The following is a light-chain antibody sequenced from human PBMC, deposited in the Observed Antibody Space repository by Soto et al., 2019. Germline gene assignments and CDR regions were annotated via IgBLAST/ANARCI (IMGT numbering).Light chain of an antibody. J-gene: IGKJ1*01. CDR2: KAS. CDR3: QQSDIPLWP. V-gene: IGKV1-5*03. CDR1: QTISSW. Sequence: ITVTQSPATLSGAKGGRVTSTCRASQTISSWLAWYQQKPGKAPKLLIYKASSLQSGVPSRFSGSGSGTEFSLTITILQPEDFTSYCCQQSDIPLWPFGQGANVDIK.